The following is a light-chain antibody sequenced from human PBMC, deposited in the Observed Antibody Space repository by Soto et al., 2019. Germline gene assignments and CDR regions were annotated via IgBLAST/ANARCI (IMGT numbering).Light chain of an antibody. CDR1: QSVGRN. CDR2: GAS. J-gene: IGKJ1*01. V-gene: IGKV3-15*01. CDR3: QQYNNWPPDRT. Sequence: EIVMTQSPATLSVSPGERATLSCRASQSVGRNLAWYQQKPGQAPRLLIYGASTRATGIPARVSGSASGTESTLPISSLQSEDFAIFFCQQYNNWPPDRTFGQGTKVEIK.